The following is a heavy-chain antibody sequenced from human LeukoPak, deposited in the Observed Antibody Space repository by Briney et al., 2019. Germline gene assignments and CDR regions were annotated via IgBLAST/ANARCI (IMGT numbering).Heavy chain of an antibody. V-gene: IGHV4-59*01. Sequence: SETLSLTCTVSGGSISSYYWSWVRQPPGGGREWSGYIYYSGSTNYTPSLKSRVTISVDTSKNQFSLKLSSVTAADTAVYYCARAGMWLRFHWFDPWGQGTLVTVSS. D-gene: IGHD5-12*01. J-gene: IGHJ5*02. CDR1: GGSISSYY. CDR2: IYYSGST. CDR3: ARAGMWLRFHWFDP.